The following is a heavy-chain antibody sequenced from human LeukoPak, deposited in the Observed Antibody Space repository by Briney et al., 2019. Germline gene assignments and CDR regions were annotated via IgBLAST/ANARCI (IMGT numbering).Heavy chain of an antibody. J-gene: IGHJ4*02. CDR2: IYYIGST. V-gene: IGHV4-59*01. Sequence: SETLSLTCTVSGGSISSYYWSWVRQPPGKGLEWIGYIYYIGSTNYNPSLKRRVTISVDTSKNQFSLKMSSVTAADTAVYYCARVLYYDFWRGPYYFDYWGQGTLVTVSS. CDR3: ARVLYYDFWRGPYYFDY. D-gene: IGHD3-3*01. CDR1: GGSISSYY.